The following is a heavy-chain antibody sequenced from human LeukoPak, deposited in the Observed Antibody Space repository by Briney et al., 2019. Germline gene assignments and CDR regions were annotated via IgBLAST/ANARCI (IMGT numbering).Heavy chain of an antibody. CDR1: GFTFSSYS. CDR3: ARVPIAAAGHVDY. V-gene: IGHV3-21*01. Sequence: GGSLTLSCAASGFTFSSYSMNWVRQAPGEGLEWVSSISSSSSYIYYADSVKGRFTISRDNAKNSLYLQMNSLRAEDTAVYYCARVPIAAAGHVDYWGQGTLVTVSS. CDR2: ISSSSSYI. D-gene: IGHD6-13*01. J-gene: IGHJ4*02.